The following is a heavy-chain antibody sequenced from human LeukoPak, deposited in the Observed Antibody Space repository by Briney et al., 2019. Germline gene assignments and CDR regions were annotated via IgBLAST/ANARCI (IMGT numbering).Heavy chain of an antibody. CDR2: IKQDGSDI. CDR3: TRGGRLHPQSPY. CDR1: GFTFSSYA. V-gene: IGHV3-7*01. Sequence: PGGSLRLSCAASGFTFSSYAMSWVRQAPGKGLEWVANIKQDGSDIYYVDSVKGRFTISRDNAKNSLYLQMSSLRAEDTAVYYCTRGGRLHPQSPYWGQGTLVTVSS. J-gene: IGHJ4*02. D-gene: IGHD3-16*01.